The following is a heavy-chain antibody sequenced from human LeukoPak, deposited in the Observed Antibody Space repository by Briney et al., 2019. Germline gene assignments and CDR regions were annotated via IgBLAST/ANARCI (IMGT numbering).Heavy chain of an antibody. Sequence: GASVKLSCKASGYTFTGYYMHWVRQAPGQGLEWMGRINPNSCGTNYAQKFQGRVTMTRDTSISTAYMELSRLRSDDTAVYYCASLGYCSGGSCYSLRAFDIWGQGTMVTVSS. J-gene: IGHJ3*02. CDR2: INPNSCGT. CDR1: GYTFTGYY. D-gene: IGHD2-15*01. V-gene: IGHV1-2*06. CDR3: ASLGYCSGGSCYSLRAFDI.